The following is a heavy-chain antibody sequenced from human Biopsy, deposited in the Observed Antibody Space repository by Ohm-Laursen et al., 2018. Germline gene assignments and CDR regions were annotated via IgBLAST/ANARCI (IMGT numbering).Heavy chain of an antibody. V-gene: IGHV4-59*11. J-gene: IGHJ1*01. CDR3: ARGSNEYGGLYFPH. CDR1: GGSFTGHY. CDR2: ISHTGYT. D-gene: IGHD4-23*01. Sequence: GTLSLTCPVSGGSFTGHYWTWIRQPPGKGLEWIGHISHTGYTSYKSSLKSRVTTSLDTSRKHFSLRLTSLAAADMAVYYCARGSNEYGGLYFPHWGQGTLVTVSS.